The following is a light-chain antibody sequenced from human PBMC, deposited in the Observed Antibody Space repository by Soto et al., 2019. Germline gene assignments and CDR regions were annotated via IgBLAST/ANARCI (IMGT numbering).Light chain of an antibody. V-gene: IGKV3-20*01. Sequence: EIVLTQSPGTLSLSPGERATLSCRASQSVSSGYLVWYQQKPGQAPRLLIYGASIRAAGIPDRFSGSGSGADFTLTISRLEPEDFAVYYCQQYGSSPRTFGQGTKVEIK. CDR2: GAS. CDR1: QSVSSGY. J-gene: IGKJ1*01. CDR3: QQYGSSPRT.